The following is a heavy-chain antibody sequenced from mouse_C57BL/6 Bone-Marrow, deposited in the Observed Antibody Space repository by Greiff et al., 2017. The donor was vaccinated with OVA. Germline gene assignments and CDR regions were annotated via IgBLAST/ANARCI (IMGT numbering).Heavy chain of an antibody. D-gene: IGHD2-2*01. CDR1: GFTFSDYG. Sequence: EVKLMESGGGLVKPGGSLKLSCAASGFTFSDYGMHWVRQAPEKGLEWVAYISSGSSTIYYADTVKGRFTISRDNAKNTLFLQMTSLRSEDTAMYYCARLLWLRQKYFDVWGTGTTVTVSS. V-gene: IGHV5-17*01. CDR3: ARLLWLRQKYFDV. CDR2: ISSGSSTI. J-gene: IGHJ1*03.